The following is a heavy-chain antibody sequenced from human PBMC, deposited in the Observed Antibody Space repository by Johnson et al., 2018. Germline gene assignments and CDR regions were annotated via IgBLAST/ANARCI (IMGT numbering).Heavy chain of an antibody. J-gene: IGHJ6*02. CDR1: GFTFSSYW. V-gene: IGHV3-7*01. CDR3: ASLYGMDV. Sequence: EVQLVESGGGLVLPGGSLRLSCAASGFTFSSYWMSWARQAPGTGLEWVANIKQDGSEKYYVDSVKGRFTISRENAENSLSLQMHSLRADDTAVYYYASLYGMDVWGQGTTVIVSS. CDR2: IKQDGSEK.